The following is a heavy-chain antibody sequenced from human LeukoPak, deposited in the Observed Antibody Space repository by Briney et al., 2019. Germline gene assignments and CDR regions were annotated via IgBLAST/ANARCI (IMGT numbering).Heavy chain of an antibody. J-gene: IGHJ3*02. Sequence: SETLSLTCTVSGGSISSYYWSWIRQPPGKGLEWIGYIYYSGSTNYNPSLKSRVTISVDTSKNQFSLKLSSVTAADTAVYYCAGRNYDFWSGYYMDAFDIWGQGTMVTVSS. CDR2: IYYSGST. V-gene: IGHV4-59*01. CDR3: AGRNYDFWSGYYMDAFDI. CDR1: GGSISSYY. D-gene: IGHD3-3*01.